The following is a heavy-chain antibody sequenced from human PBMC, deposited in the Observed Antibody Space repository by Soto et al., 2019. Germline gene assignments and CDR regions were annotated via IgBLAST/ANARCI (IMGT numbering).Heavy chain of an antibody. Sequence: QVQLVQSGAEVREPGASVKVSCKASGYSFTSLDINWVRQTTGQGLEWMGWMQPSSGRTGYAQKFQGRVTMTRDTSINPADMELSSLTSDATAFYYCARGVTAGVDYWGQGTLVTVSS. J-gene: IGHJ4*02. CDR1: GYSFTSLD. CDR2: MQPSSGRT. D-gene: IGHD1-26*01. CDR3: ARGVTAGVDY. V-gene: IGHV1-8*01.